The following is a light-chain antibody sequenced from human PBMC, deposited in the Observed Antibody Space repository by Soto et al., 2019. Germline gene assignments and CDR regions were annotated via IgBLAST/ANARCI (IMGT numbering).Light chain of an antibody. CDR1: QDISTS. CDR3: QHLRTYPFS. J-gene: IGKJ2*03. V-gene: IGKV1-9*01. Sequence: DIQLTQSPSFLSASVGDRVTVSCRASQDISTSLAWFQQKAGKVPQLLVYPASTLQDGVPSRFSGSGSGTYFTHTITNPQAEDFATYDCQHLRTYPFSFGPGTKLDIK. CDR2: PAS.